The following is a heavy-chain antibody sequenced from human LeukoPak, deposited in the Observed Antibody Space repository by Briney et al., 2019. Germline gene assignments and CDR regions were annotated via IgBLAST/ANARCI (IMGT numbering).Heavy chain of an antibody. V-gene: IGHV3-7*03. J-gene: IGHJ4*02. D-gene: IGHD1-26*01. CDR3: ARDKIVGATKNDY. Sequence: PGGSLRLSCAASGFTFSNYWMSWVRQAPGKRLEWVANIKQDGSEKYYVDSVKGRFTISRDNAQNSLYLHMNSLRAEDTAVYYCARDKIVGATKNDYWGQGTLVTVSS. CDR2: IKQDGSEK. CDR1: GFTFSNYW.